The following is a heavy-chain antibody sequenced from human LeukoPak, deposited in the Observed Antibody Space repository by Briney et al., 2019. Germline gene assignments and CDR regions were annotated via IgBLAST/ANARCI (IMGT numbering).Heavy chain of an antibody. D-gene: IGHD1-1*01. CDR1: GDSVSSNSAA. J-gene: IGHJ4*02. Sequence: SQTLSLTCAISGDSVSSNSAAWNWIRQSPSRGLEWLGRTSYRSKWYNNYAESVKSRITIKPDTSKNQFSLQLKSVTPEDTAVYYCARWQHDTAFFDYWGQGTLVTVSS. V-gene: IGHV6-1*01. CDR3: ARWQHDTAFFDY. CDR2: TSYRSKWYN.